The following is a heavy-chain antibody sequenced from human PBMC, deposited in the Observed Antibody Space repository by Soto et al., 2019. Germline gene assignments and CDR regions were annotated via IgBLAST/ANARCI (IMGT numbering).Heavy chain of an antibody. CDR2: IIPILGIA. CDR1: GGTFSSYT. J-gene: IGHJ6*03. D-gene: IGHD3-10*01. Sequence: ASVKVSCKASGGTFSSYTISWVRQAPGQGLEWMGRIIPILGIANYAQKFQGRVTITADKSTSTAYMELSSLRSEDTAVYYCARGDEWFGEPPYYYYMDVWGKGTTVTVSS. V-gene: IGHV1-69*02. CDR3: ARGDEWFGEPPYYYYMDV.